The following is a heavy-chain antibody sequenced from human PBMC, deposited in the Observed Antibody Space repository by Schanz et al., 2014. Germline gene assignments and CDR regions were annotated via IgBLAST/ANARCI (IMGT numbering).Heavy chain of an antibody. CDR1: GFTFSTYA. D-gene: IGHD2-21*02. V-gene: IGHV3-23*04. Sequence: EVQVVESGGGLVQPGGSLRLSCAASGFTFSTYAMNWVRQAPGKGLEWVSGISGSGRDTYYAASVKGRFTISRDNSKNTLSLQMNSLRPEDTALYYCAKVQTHTLYGGNSCFDYWGQGTLVTVSS. CDR3: AKVQTHTLYGGNSCFDY. J-gene: IGHJ4*02. CDR2: ISGSGRDT.